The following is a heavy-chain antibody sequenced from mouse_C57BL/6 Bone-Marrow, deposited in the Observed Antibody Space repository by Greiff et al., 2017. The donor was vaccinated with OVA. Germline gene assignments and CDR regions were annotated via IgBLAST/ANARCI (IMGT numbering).Heavy chain of an antibody. J-gene: IGHJ3*01. D-gene: IGHD2-4*01. V-gene: IGHV5-15*01. CDR1: GFTFSDYG. CDR3: ARLGYYYDGVFFAY. CDR2: ISNLAYSI. Sequence: EVQRVESGGGLVQPGGSLKLSCAASGFTFSDYGMAWVRQAPRKGPEWVAYISNLAYSIYYADNVTGRFTLSRENAKNTLYLEMSSLRSEDTAMYYCARLGYYYDGVFFAYWGQGTLVTVSA.